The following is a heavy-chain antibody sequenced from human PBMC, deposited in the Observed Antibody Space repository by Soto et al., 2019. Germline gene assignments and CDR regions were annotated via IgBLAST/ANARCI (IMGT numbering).Heavy chain of an antibody. CDR1: GGSINTYY. Sequence: QVQLQESGPGLVKPSETLSLTCTVSGGSINTYYWSWIRQPAGKELEWIGRIYSSGSTNYNPSLKSRVTMSVDTSKNQFSLKLSSVTAADTAVYYCARRGDQKEWEPYPFDYWGQGTLVTVSS. D-gene: IGHD1-26*01. V-gene: IGHV4-4*07. CDR3: ARRGDQKEWEPYPFDY. CDR2: IYSSGST. J-gene: IGHJ4*02.